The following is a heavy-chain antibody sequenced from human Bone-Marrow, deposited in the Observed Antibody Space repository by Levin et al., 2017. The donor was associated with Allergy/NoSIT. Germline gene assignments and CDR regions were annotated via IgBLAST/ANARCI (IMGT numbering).Heavy chain of an antibody. CDR2: IYHTGST. D-gene: IGHD3-10*01. V-gene: IGHV4-4*02. Sequence: SETLSLTCAVSGASISSSDWWSWVRQPPGKGLEWIAEIYHTGSTNYNPSLKSRVRLSVDKSKNQFSLRLSSVTAADTAVYYCARGVPSDYWGQGILVTVSS. CDR3: ARGVPSDY. CDR1: GASISSSDW. J-gene: IGHJ4*02.